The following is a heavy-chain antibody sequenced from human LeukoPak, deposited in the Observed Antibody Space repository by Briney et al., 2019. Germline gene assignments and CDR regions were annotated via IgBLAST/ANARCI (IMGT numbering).Heavy chain of an antibody. CDR3: ATCNPYYYGSRNLKELDY. D-gene: IGHD3-10*01. V-gene: IGHV1-24*01. Sequence: APVKVSCKVSGYTLTELSMHWVRQAPGKGLEWMGGFDPEDGETIYAQKFQGRVTMTEDTSTDTAYMELSSLRSEDTAVYYCATCNPYYYGSRNLKELDYWGQGTLRTVSS. CDR1: GYTLTELS. CDR2: FDPEDGET. J-gene: IGHJ4*02.